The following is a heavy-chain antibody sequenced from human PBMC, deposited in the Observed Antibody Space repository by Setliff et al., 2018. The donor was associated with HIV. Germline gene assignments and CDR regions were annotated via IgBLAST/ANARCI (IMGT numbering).Heavy chain of an antibody. J-gene: IGHJ4*02. CDR3: ARVHRGGVGRQHWRSFDY. D-gene: IGHD1-1*01. CDR2: ISGSGSTI. CDR1: GFTFSDYY. Sequence: GGSLRLSCAASGFTFSDYYMSWIRQAPGKGLEWVACISGSGSTIYYADSVKGRFTISRDNARNSLYVQMDSLRVEDTAVYFCARVHRGGVGRQHWRSFDYWGQGTLVTVSS. V-gene: IGHV3-11*01.